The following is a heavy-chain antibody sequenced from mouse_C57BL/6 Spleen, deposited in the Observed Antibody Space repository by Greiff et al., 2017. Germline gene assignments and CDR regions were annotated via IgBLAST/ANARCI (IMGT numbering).Heavy chain of an antibody. D-gene: IGHD1-1*01. CDR3: ARGGTTVVAPYYFDY. J-gene: IGHJ2*01. Sequence: QVQLQQSGAELMKPGASVKLSCKATGYTFTGYWLEWVKQRPGHGLEWIGEILPGSGSTNYNEKFKGKATFTADTSSNTAYMQLSSLTTEDSAIYYCARGGTTVVAPYYFDYWGQGTTLTVSS. CDR1: GYTFTGYW. V-gene: IGHV1-9*01. CDR2: ILPGSGST.